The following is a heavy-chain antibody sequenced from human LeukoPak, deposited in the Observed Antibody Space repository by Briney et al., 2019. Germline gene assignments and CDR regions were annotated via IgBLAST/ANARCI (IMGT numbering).Heavy chain of an antibody. CDR1: EFTFSSYN. V-gene: IGHV3-30*04. CDR3: ARGTYSSRQGTFDY. CDR2: IPYEESNK. D-gene: IGHD6-13*01. J-gene: IGHJ4*02. Sequence: GGSLRLSCAASEFTFSSYNMHWVRQAPGKGLEWVAVIPYEESNKYYADSVKGRFTISRDNSKSTLYLQMNSLRAEDTAVYYCARGTYSSRQGTFDYWGQGTLVTVSS.